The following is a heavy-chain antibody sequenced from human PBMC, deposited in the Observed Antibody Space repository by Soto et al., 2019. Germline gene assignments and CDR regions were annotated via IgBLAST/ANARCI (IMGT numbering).Heavy chain of an antibody. Sequence: PGGSLRLSCAASGFSFNNHGMHWVRQAPGKGLEWVAVIWYDGSYKYYADSVKGRFTISRDNAKNSLYLQMNSLRDEDTAVYYCARDPDYYDSSAFDYWGQGTLVTVSS. CDR1: GFSFNNHG. J-gene: IGHJ4*02. CDR2: IWYDGSYK. D-gene: IGHD3-22*01. CDR3: ARDPDYYDSSAFDY. V-gene: IGHV3-33*01.